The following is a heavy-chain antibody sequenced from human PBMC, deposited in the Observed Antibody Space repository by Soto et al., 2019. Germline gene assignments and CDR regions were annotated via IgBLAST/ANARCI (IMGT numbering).Heavy chain of an antibody. J-gene: IGHJ6*02. D-gene: IGHD3-22*01. Sequence: GGSLRLSCAASGFTFSSYWMSWVRQAPGKGLEWVANIKEDGSEKSYVDSVKGRFTISRDNAKNSLFLQMTSLRVEDTAVYYCGTHSRSRPLDWGQGTTVTVSS. CDR3: GTHSRSRPLD. V-gene: IGHV3-7*01. CDR2: IKEDGSEK. CDR1: GFTFSSYW.